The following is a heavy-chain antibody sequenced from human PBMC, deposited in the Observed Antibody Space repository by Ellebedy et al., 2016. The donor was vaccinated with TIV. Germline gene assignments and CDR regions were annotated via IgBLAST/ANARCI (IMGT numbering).Heavy chain of an antibody. J-gene: IGHJ6*02. CDR3: ARDMGSGSDYYYYGMDV. Sequence: GESLKISCAASGITFSSYGMHWVRQAPGKGLEWVSVIWYDGSNKYYADSVKGRFTISRDNSKNTLYLQMNSLRAEDTAVYYSARDMGSGSDYYYYGMDVWGQGTTVTVSS. CDR1: GITFSSYG. CDR2: IWYDGSNK. V-gene: IGHV3-33*01. D-gene: IGHD3-10*01.